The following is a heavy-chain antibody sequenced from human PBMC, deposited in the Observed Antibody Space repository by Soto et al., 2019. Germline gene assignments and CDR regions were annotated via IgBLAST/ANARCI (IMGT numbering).Heavy chain of an antibody. V-gene: IGHV1-8*01. CDR3: ARTLYGDNVDY. D-gene: IGHD4-17*01. CDR1: GYTFTSYD. CDR2: MNPNSGNT. J-gene: IGHJ4*02. Sequence: QVQLVQSGAEVKKPGASVKVSCKASGYTFTSYDINWVRQATGQGLEWMGWMNPNSGNTDYAQKFQGRATMTRNTSISSAYRELSSLRAEDTAVHYCARTLYGDNVDYWGQGTLVTVSS.